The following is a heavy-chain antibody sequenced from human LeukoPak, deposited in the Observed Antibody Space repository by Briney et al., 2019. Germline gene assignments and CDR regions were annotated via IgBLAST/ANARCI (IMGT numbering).Heavy chain of an antibody. CDR3: ARHGVQLWLLTTLNYFDY. CDR1: GVSISSSSYY. V-gene: IGHV4-39*01. CDR2: IYYSGST. D-gene: IGHD5-18*01. Sequence: PSETLSLTCTVSGVSISSSSYYWGWIRQPPGKGLEWIGSIYYSGSTYYNPSLKSRVTISVDTSKNQFSLKLSSVTAADTAVYYCARHGVQLWLLTTLNYFDYWGQGTLVTVSS. J-gene: IGHJ4*02.